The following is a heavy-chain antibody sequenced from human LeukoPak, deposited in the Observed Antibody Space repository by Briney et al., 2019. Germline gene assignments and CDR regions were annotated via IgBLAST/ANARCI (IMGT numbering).Heavy chain of an antibody. CDR3: ARDGGYYDFWSGSAYYYGMDV. D-gene: IGHD3-3*01. CDR2: IYYSGST. Sequence: SETLSLTCTVSGGSLSSYYWSWLRQPPGKGLEWIGYIYYSGSTNYNPSLKSRVTISVDTSKNQFSLKLSSVTAADTAVYYCARDGGYYDFWSGSAYYYGMDVWGQGTTVTVSS. CDR1: GGSLSSYY. J-gene: IGHJ6*02. V-gene: IGHV4-59*01.